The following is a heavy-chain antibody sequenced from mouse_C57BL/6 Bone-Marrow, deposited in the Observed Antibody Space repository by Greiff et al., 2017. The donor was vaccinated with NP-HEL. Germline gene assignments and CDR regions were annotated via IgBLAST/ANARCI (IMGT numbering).Heavy chain of an antibody. CDR1: GFNIKDYY. J-gene: IGHJ2*01. V-gene: IGHV14-2*01. CDR2: IDPEDGET. CDR3: ARITTVVGDYFDY. D-gene: IGHD1-1*01. Sequence: EVQVVESGAELVKPGASVKLSCTASGFNIKDYYMHWVKQRPEQGLEWIGRIDPEDGETKYAPKFQGKATITADTSSNTAYLQLSSLTSEDTAVYYCARITTVVGDYFDYWGQGTTLTVSS.